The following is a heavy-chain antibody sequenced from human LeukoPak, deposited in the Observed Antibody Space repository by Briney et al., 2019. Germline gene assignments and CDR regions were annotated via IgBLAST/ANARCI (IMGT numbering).Heavy chain of an antibody. CDR3: ARGSGAVAGVDY. J-gene: IGHJ4*02. V-gene: IGHV3-21*01. CDR2: ISSSSSYI. D-gene: IGHD6-19*01. Sequence: GGSLRLSCAASGFTFSSYSMNWVRQAPGKGLEWVSSISSSSSYIYYADSVKGRFTISRDNAKNSLYLQMNSLRAEDTAVYYCARGSGAVAGVDYWGQGTLVTASS. CDR1: GFTFSSYS.